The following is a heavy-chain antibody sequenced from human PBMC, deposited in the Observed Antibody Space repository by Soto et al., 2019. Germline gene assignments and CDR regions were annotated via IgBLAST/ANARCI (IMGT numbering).Heavy chain of an antibody. D-gene: IGHD1-26*01. Sequence: SSETLSLTCAVYGGSFSGYYWSWIRQPPGKGLEWIGEINHSGSTNYNPSLKSRVTISVDTSKNQFSLKLSSVTAADTAVYYCARHPIGSYRYYYYGMDVWGQGTTVTVSS. CDR3: ARHPIGSYRYYYYGMDV. CDR2: INHSGST. CDR1: GGSFSGYY. J-gene: IGHJ6*02. V-gene: IGHV4-34*01.